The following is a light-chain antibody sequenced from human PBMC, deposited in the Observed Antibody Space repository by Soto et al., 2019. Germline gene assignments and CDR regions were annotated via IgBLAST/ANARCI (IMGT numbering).Light chain of an antibody. CDR2: GAS. CDR1: QSVSSSY. CDR3: QQYGSSTTWT. V-gene: IGKV3-20*01. J-gene: IGKJ1*01. Sequence: ETVLTQSPGTLSLSPGERATLSCRASQSVSSSYLAWYQQKPGQAPRLLIYGASSRATGIPDRFSGSRSGTDFTITISSLEPEDFAVYYCQQYGSSTTWTFGQGKKVDIK.